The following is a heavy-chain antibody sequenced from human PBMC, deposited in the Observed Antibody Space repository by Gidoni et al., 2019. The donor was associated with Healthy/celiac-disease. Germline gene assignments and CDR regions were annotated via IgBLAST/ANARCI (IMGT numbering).Heavy chain of an antibody. CDR1: GFTFSSYS. Sequence: EVQLVESGGGLVKPGGSLRLSCAASGFTFSSYSMNWVRQAPGKGLEWVSSISSSSRYIYYADSVKGRFTISRDNAKNSLYLQMNSLRAEDTAVYYCARLGIQLWTNDFDYWGQGTLVTVSS. D-gene: IGHD5-18*01. V-gene: IGHV3-21*01. CDR3: ARLGIQLWTNDFDY. J-gene: IGHJ4*02. CDR2: ISSSSRYI.